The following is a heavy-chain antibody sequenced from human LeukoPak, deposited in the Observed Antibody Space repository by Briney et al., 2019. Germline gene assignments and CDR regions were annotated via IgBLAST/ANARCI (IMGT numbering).Heavy chain of an antibody. Sequence: SETLSLTCAVYGGSFSGYYWSWIRQPPGKGLEWIGEINHSGSTNYNPSLKSRVTISVDTSKNQFSLKLSSVTAADTAVYYCARAKVIRGNWFDPWGQGTLVTVSS. V-gene: IGHV4-34*01. J-gene: IGHJ5*02. D-gene: IGHD3-10*01. CDR2: INHSGST. CDR3: ARAKVIRGNWFDP. CDR1: GGSFSGYY.